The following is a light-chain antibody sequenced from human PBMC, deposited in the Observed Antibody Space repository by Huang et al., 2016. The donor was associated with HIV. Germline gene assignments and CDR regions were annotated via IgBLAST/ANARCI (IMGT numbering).Light chain of an antibody. J-gene: IGKJ4*01. CDR2: DAS. V-gene: IGKV1-13*02. Sequence: AIQLTQSPPSLSASAGDRVTITCRASQEINSALAWYQQKPGKAPKLLIYDASNLKSGVPSRFSGSGSGTDFTLSISSLQPEDFATYYCQQFNGFSLTFGGGTRVEIK. CDR1: QEINSA. CDR3: QQFNGFSLT.